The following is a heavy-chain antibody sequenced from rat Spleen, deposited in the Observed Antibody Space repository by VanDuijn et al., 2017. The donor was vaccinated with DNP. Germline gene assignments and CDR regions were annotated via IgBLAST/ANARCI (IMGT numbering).Heavy chain of an antibody. V-gene: IGHV5S13*01. Sequence: EVQLVESDGGPVQPGRSLKLSCAPSGFTFSNFGMAWVRQAPTKGLEWVASISTGGGNTYYRDSVKGRFTISRDNARNTQYLQMDSLRSEDTATYYCARHGVNSGYYFDYWGQGVMVTFSS. D-gene: IGHD4-3*01. CDR3: ARHGVNSGYYFDY. CDR1: GFTFSNFG. CDR2: ISTGGGNT. J-gene: IGHJ2*01.